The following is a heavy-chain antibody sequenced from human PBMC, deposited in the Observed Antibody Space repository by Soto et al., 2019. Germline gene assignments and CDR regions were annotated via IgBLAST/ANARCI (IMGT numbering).Heavy chain of an antibody. D-gene: IGHD3-3*01. V-gene: IGHV3-23*01. CDR2: LSGSGYQT. Sequence: EVQLLESGGGLVQPGGSLRLSCATDGSTFDSYAMHWVRQAPGKGLEWVSSLSGSGYQTYYADSVKGRLTISRDRSKNKVYLQMNSLRAEDSAVYFCAKDRLTVFGVVVTFEDWGRGTLVTVAS. CDR1: GSTFDSYA. J-gene: IGHJ4*02. CDR3: AKDRLTVFGVVVTFED.